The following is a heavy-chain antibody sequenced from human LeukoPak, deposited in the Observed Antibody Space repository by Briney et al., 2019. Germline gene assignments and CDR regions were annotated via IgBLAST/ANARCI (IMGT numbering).Heavy chain of an antibody. CDR2: ISPGGGTT. D-gene: IGHD3-10*01. CDR1: GFTFSNEA. Sequence: GGSLRLSCAVSGFTFSNEAMGWVRHLRGGGLEWVSTISPGGGTTYYAESKKGRFTISRDNSKNTLYLQMNSLRAEDTAVYYCAKGSGGSGDDYWGQGTLVTVSS. V-gene: IGHV3-23*01. CDR3: AKGSGGSGDDY. J-gene: IGHJ4*02.